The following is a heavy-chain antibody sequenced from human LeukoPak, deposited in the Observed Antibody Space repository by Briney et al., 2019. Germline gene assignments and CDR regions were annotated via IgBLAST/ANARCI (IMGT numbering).Heavy chain of an antibody. D-gene: IGHD6-19*01. J-gene: IGHJ3*02. V-gene: IGHV1-2*02. CDR3: ARERGTLAVAGDAVDI. Sequence: ASVKVSCKASGYTFTGYYMHWVRQAPGEGLEWMGWINPNSGGTKYAQKFQGRVTMTRDTSIDTAYMEVRRLTSDDTAVYYCARERGTLAVAGDAVDIWGQGTMVTVSS. CDR1: GYTFTGYY. CDR2: INPNSGGT.